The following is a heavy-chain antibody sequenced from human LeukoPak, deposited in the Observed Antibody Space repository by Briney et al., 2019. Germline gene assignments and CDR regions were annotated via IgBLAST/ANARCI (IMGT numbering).Heavy chain of an antibody. CDR1: GGSLSSYY. V-gene: IGHV4-4*07. CDR3: ASSTVVPYYFDY. J-gene: IGHJ4*02. D-gene: IGHD2-2*01. CDR2: IYTSGST. Sequence: SETLSVTSTLPGGSLSSYYWSWIWQPARKGLEWIWRIYTSGSTNYTPSLKSRVTISVDKSKNQFSLKLSSVTAADTAVYYCASSTVVPYYFDYWGQGTLVTVSS.